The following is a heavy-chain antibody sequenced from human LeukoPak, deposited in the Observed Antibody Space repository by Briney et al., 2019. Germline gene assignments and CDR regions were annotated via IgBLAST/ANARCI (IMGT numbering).Heavy chain of an antibody. CDR1: GYSFTLYG. CDR3: ARVIGRRGTIGTNRAFDI. J-gene: IGHJ3*02. CDR2: ISGYNGNA. D-gene: IGHD1-14*01. V-gene: IGHV1-18*01. Sequence: GASLKVSCKTSGYSFTLYGVTWLRQAPGQGLEWLGWISGYNGNANYGDNFQGRVTMTTDSSTNTAYMEMRSLRSDDTAMYYCARVIGRRGTIGTNRAFDIWGQGTMVTVSS.